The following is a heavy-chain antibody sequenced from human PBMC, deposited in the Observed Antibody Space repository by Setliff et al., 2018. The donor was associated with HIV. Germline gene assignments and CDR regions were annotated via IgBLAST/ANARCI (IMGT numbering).Heavy chain of an antibody. CDR2: MNPNSGDT. Sequence: ASVKVSCKASGYTFTNHYANYDINWVRQATGQGLEWMGWMNPNSGDTGYAQKFQGRVTMTTNTSINTAYMELSSLRSEDTAVYYCARMYYYSSGSYFNRGHDAFDIWGQGTMVTVSS. J-gene: IGHJ3*02. CDR1: GYTFTNHYANYD. V-gene: IGHV1-8*01. D-gene: IGHD3-10*01. CDR3: ARMYYYSSGSYFNRGHDAFDI.